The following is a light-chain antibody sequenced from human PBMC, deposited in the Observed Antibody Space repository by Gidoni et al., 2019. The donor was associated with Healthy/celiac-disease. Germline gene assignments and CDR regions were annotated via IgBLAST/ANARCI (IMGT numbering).Light chain of an antibody. CDR3: CSYAGSSTLV. CDR1: NSDVGSYNL. J-gene: IGLJ3*02. V-gene: IGLV2-23*02. Sequence: SALTQPASVSGSPGQSITISCTGTNSDVGSYNLFSWYQQHPGKAPKLMISEVSKRPSGVSNRFSGSKSGNTASLTISGLQAEDEADYYCCSYAGSSTLVFGGGTNLTVL. CDR2: EVS.